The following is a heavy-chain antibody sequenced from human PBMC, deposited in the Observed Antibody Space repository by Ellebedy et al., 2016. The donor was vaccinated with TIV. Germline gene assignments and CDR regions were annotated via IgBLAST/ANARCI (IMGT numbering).Heavy chain of an antibody. J-gene: IGHJ4*02. D-gene: IGHD6-19*01. Sequence: GGSLRLSXAASGFTFSSYSMNWVRQAPGKGLEWVSYISSSSSTIYYADSVKGRFTISRDNAKNSLYLQMNSLRAEDTAVYYCASSGWPHYFDYWGQGTLVTVSS. CDR1: GFTFSSYS. CDR3: ASSGWPHYFDY. V-gene: IGHV3-48*04. CDR2: ISSSSSTI.